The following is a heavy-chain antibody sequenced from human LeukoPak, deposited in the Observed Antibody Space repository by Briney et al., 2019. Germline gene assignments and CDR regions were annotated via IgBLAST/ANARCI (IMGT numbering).Heavy chain of an antibody. D-gene: IGHD3-3*01. CDR1: GFTFSSYS. J-gene: IGHJ4*02. CDR2: ISSSSSTI. V-gene: IGHV3-48*01. Sequence: GGSLRLSCAASGFTFSSYSMNWVRQAPGKGLEWVSYISSSSSTIYYADSVKGRFTISRDNAKNSLYLQMNSLSAEDTAVYYCARRYDFWSGYYTDYFDYWGQGTLVTVSS. CDR3: ARRYDFWSGYYTDYFDY.